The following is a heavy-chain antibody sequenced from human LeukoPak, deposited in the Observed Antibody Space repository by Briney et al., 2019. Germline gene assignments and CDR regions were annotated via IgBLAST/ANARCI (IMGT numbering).Heavy chain of an antibody. CDR3: TRQPTTLDGSKFMSTDH. CDR1: GFTFNSGR. CDR2: VKEVGSEQ. Sequence: AGTLSLSCAASGFTFNSGRKSWGRQAPAKGLERLASVKEVGSEQYYVDSVRGRFIISRDNAKNSLYLQMSSLRAEDTAVYYCTRQPTTLDGSKFMSTDHWGQGTLVTVSS. D-gene: IGHD5/OR15-5a*01. V-gene: IGHV3-7*01. J-gene: IGHJ4*02.